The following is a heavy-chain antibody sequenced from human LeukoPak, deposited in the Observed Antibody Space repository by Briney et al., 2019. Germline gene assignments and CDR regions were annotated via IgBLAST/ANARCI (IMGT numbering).Heavy chain of an antibody. Sequence: QPGGSLRLSCAASGFTFSSYWMHWVRQAPGKGLVWVSRISSDGRSASYADPVKGRFTISRDSAKNTLYLQMNSLRAEDTAVYYCASTGQWLADFYYWGQGALVTVSS. CDR1: GFTFSSYW. D-gene: IGHD6-19*01. J-gene: IGHJ4*02. CDR3: ASTGQWLADFYY. CDR2: ISSDGRSA. V-gene: IGHV3-74*01.